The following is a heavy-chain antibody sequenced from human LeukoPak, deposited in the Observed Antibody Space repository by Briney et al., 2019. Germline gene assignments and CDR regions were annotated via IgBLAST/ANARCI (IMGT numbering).Heavy chain of an antibody. Sequence: SETLSLTCTVSGFSISSYYWSWIRQPPGKGLEWIGYIYYSGSTTYNPSPKSRVTISVETSKNQFSLKLSSVTAADTAVYYCARDGYSGSDALWGQGTLVTVSS. J-gene: IGHJ4*02. V-gene: IGHV4-59*01. D-gene: IGHD5-12*01. CDR1: GFSISSYY. CDR2: IYYSGST. CDR3: ARDGYSGSDAL.